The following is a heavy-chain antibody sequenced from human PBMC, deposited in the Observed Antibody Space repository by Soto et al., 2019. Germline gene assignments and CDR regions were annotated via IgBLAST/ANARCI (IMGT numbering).Heavy chain of an antibody. V-gene: IGHV3-23*01. CDR3: AKDMYSSGWYFYYYSMDV. CDR2: ISGSGGST. CDR1: GFTFSSYA. J-gene: IGHJ6*04. Sequence: EVQLLESGGGLVQPGGSLRLSCSASGFTFSSYAMSWVRQAPGKGLEWVSAISGSGGSTYYADSVKGRFSISRDNSKNTLYLQMSNLRAEDTAVYYCAKDMYSSGWYFYYYSMDVWGKGTKVTVSS. D-gene: IGHD6-25*01.